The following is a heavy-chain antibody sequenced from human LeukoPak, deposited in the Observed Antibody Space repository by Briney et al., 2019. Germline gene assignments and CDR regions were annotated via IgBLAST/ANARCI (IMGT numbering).Heavy chain of an antibody. J-gene: IGHJ4*02. CDR2: INHSGST. D-gene: IGHD6-13*01. Sequence: SETLSLTCAVYGGSFSGYYWSWIRQPPGKGLEWIGEINHSGSTNYNPSLKSRFTISVDTSKNQFSLKLSSVTAADTAVYYCARVLGSSYIDYWGQGTLVTVSS. V-gene: IGHV4-34*01. CDR1: GGSFSGYY. CDR3: ARVLGSSYIDY.